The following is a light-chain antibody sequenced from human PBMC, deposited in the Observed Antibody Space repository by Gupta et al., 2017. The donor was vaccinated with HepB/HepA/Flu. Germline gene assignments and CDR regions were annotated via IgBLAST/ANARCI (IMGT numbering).Light chain of an antibody. CDR2: GAS. V-gene: IGKV1-33*01. Sequence: DIQMTQSPSSLSAFVGDRVTISCQASQGINKYLNWYHQKPGKAPKLLIYGASNLETGVPSRFSGRGSGTDFTLTISSLQPEDIATYYCHKYNSLQYTFGQGTKLEIK. J-gene: IGKJ2*01. CDR1: QGINKY. CDR3: HKYNSLQYT.